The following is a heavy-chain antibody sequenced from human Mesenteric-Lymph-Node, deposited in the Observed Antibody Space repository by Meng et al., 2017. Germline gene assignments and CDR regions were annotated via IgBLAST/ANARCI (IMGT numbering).Heavy chain of an antibody. CDR3: ARGISHYVILTAYYSREWGTTFDF. CDR2: INPSGGST. CDR1: GFTFNSYG. D-gene: IGHD3-9*01. Sequence: ASVKVSCKASGFTFNSYGISWVRQAPGQGLEWMGIINPSGGSTSYAQKFQGRVTLTRDTSTSTVYMELSSLRSEDTAVYYCARGISHYVILTAYYSREWGTTFDFWGQGSLVTVSS. V-gene: IGHV1-46*02. J-gene: IGHJ4*02.